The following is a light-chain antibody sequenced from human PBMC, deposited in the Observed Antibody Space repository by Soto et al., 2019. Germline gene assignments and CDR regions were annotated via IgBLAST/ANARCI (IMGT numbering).Light chain of an antibody. J-gene: IGKJ1*01. V-gene: IGKV1-12*01. Sequence: DLQVTQSPSSVSASVGDRVTITCRASQAISSWLAWYQQKPGKAPNLLIYAASSLQSGVPSRFSGSGSGTDFTLTISSLQPEDFATYYCQQANSFSWTFGQGTKVEVK. CDR1: QAISSW. CDR3: QQANSFSWT. CDR2: AAS.